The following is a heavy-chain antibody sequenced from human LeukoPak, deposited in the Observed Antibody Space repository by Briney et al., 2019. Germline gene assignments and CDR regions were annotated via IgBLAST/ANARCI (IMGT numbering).Heavy chain of an antibody. D-gene: IGHD2-15*01. J-gene: IGHJ1*01. CDR3: AREAQYCSGGSCYGGYFQH. CDR2: INHSEAT. V-gene: IGHV4-34*01. Sequence: SETLSLTCAVYGGSFSGYYWSWIRQSPGKGLEWIGEINHSEATDYNPSFKSRVTISVDTSKNQFSLKLSSVTAADTAVYYCAREAQYCSGGSCYGGYFQHWSQGTLVTVSS. CDR1: GGSFSGYY.